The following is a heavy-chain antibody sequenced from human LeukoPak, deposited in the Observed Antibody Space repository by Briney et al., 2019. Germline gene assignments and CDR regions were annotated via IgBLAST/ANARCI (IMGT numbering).Heavy chain of an antibody. CDR3: ARLGDSSGYYWGNFDY. Sequence: SETLSLTCTVSGGSISSSSYYWGWIRQPPGKGLEWIGSIYYSGSTNYNPSLKSRVTISVDTSKNQFSLKLSSVTAADTAVYYCARLGDSSGYYWGNFDYWGQGTLVTVSS. CDR1: GGSISSSSYY. J-gene: IGHJ4*02. CDR2: IYYSGST. V-gene: IGHV4-39*07. D-gene: IGHD3-22*01.